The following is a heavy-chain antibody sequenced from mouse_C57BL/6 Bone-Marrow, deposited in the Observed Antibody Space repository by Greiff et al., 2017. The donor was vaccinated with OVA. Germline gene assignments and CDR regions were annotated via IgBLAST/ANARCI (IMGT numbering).Heavy chain of an antibody. D-gene: IGHD1-1*01. CDR2: IWCVGST. CDR3: ASGHYYGSSYVAY. V-gene: IGHV2-6*01. CDR1: GFSLTSYG. Sequence: VKLVESGPGLVALSQSLSITCTVSGFSLTSYGVDWVRQSPGKGLEWLGVIWCVGSTNYNSALKSRLSISKDNSKSQVFLKMNSLQPDDTAMYYCASGHYYGSSYVAYWGQGTVVTVS. J-gene: IGHJ3*01.